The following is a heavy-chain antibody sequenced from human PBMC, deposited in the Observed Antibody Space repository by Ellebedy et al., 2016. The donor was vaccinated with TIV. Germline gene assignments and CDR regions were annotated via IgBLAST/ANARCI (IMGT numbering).Heavy chain of an antibody. CDR3: ARDIGYPSGDFGY. D-gene: IGHD1-26*01. Sequence: PGGSLRLSCAASGFTFRRHGMHWVRQAPGKGLEWVAVIWYDGSDQYYADSVKGRFTVSRDNSKNTLYLQMNSLRAEDTAVYYCARDIGYPSGDFGYWGQGTLVTVSS. J-gene: IGHJ4*02. CDR1: GFTFRRHG. V-gene: IGHV3-33*01. CDR2: IWYDGSDQ.